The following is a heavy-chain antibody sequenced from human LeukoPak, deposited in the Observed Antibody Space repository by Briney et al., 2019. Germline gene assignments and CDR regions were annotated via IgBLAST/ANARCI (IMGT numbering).Heavy chain of an antibody. V-gene: IGHV4-59*01. J-gene: IGHJ4*02. Sequence: SETLSLTCTVSGGSFSTYYWSWIRQPPGNTLEWIGYIYYSGSTNYNLSLKSRVSMSVDTSKNQFSLNLNSVTAADTAVYYCARTEYFFDHWGQGTLVTVSS. CDR1: GGSFSTYY. CDR2: IYYSGST. D-gene: IGHD3-10*01. CDR3: ARTEYFFDH.